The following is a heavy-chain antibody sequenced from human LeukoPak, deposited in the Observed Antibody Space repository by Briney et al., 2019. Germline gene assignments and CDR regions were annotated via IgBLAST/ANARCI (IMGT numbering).Heavy chain of an antibody. D-gene: IGHD3/OR15-3a*01. Sequence: ASVKVSCKASGYTFVNFGLIWVRQAPGQGLEWMGWISPENGDTNYAQTFQYRVTMTTDTSTNTAYMELRSLTSDDTAVYFCARVFGYYYFYMDVWGEGTTVIISS. J-gene: IGHJ6*03. V-gene: IGHV1-18*01. CDR3: ARVFGYYYFYMDV. CDR1: GYTFVNFG. CDR2: ISPENGDT.